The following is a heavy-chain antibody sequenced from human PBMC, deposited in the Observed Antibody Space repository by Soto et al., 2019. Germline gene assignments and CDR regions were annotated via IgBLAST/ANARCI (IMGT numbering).Heavy chain of an antibody. V-gene: IGHV4-39*01. CDR2: IYYSGTT. J-gene: IGHJ4*02. CDR1: GGSVSSSHYF. CDR3: AGDSKDLAAFDY. Sequence: TSETLSLTCSVSGGSVSSSHYFWAWIRQPPGKGLEWIGTIYYSGTTYYNPSLKSRVTISVDMSKNQFSLKLSSVTAADTAVYYCAGDSKDLAAFDYWGQGILVTVSS. D-gene: IGHD6-25*01.